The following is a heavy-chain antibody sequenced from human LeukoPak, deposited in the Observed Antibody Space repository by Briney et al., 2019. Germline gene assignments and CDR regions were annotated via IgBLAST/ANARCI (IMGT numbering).Heavy chain of an antibody. D-gene: IGHD6-13*01. CDR3: TTVAAAGPYFDY. V-gene: IGHV3-15*01. CDR1: GFTFSNAW. J-gene: IGHJ4*02. CDR2: IKSKTDGGTT. Sequence: GGSLRLSCAASGFTFSNAWMSWVRQAPGKGLEWVGRIKSKTDGGTTDYAAPVKGSFTISRDESKNTLYLQMNSLKTEDTAVYYCTTVAAAGPYFDYWGQGTLATVSS.